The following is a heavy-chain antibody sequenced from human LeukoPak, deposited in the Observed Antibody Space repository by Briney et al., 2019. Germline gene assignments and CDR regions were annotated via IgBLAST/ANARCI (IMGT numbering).Heavy chain of an antibody. CDR1: GFTFSSYA. CDR2: INDYNDNT. D-gene: IGHD3-16*01. Sequence: GRSLRLSCAASGFTFSSYAMTWVRQAPGKGLEWVSTINDYNDNTYSADSVKGRFTISRDNSKNTLYLQMNTLRAEDTAVYYCAKGTYDSTPFDYWGQGTLVTVSS. CDR3: AKGTYDSTPFDY. J-gene: IGHJ4*02. V-gene: IGHV3-23*01.